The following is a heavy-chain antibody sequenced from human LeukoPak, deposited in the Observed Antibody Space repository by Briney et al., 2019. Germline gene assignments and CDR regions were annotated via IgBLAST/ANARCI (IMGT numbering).Heavy chain of an antibody. CDR3: ARDSTYYYGSGSSGPHYFDY. V-gene: IGHV3-30*01. Sequence: GGSLRLSCAASGFTFSSYAMHWVRQAPGKGLEWVALISYDGGNTYYADSVKGRFTISRDNSKNTLDLQLNSLRVEDTAVYYCARDSTYYYGSGSSGPHYFDYWGQGTLVTVSS. CDR1: GFTFSSYA. J-gene: IGHJ4*02. D-gene: IGHD3-10*01. CDR2: ISYDGGNT.